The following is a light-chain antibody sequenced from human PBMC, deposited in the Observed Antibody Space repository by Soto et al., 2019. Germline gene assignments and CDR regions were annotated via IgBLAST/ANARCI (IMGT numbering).Light chain of an antibody. Sequence: DIQMTQSPSSLSASVGNRVTITCQASQDIATYLNWYQQKPGQAPKLLIYDASNLETGVPARFSGSGSGTDFSVTITSLQPEDIATYYCQQYENLPWTFGQGTKVDIK. J-gene: IGKJ1*01. CDR1: QDIATY. CDR2: DAS. V-gene: IGKV1-33*01. CDR3: QQYENLPWT.